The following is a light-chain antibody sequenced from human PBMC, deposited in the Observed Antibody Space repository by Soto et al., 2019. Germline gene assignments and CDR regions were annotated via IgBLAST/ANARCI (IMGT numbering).Light chain of an antibody. CDR3: QQYGSSSWT. CDR2: GAS. CDR1: QSVSGSY. Sequence: EIVLTQSPGTLSLYPGERATLSCRASQSVSGSYLAWYQQKPGQAPRLLIYGASSRATGIPDRFSGSGSETDFTLTISRLEPEDVAVYYCQQYGSSSWTFGQGTKVEIK. J-gene: IGKJ1*01. V-gene: IGKV3-20*01.